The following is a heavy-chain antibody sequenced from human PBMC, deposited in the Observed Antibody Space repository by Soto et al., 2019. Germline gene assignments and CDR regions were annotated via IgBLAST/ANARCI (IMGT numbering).Heavy chain of an antibody. Sequence: QVLLQESGPGLVKSSETLSLTCAVSSDSISSTKWWSWVRQSPGKGLEWIGEIYPSGSTNYNPSLKSRVTISEDRSENQFSLKLTSVTAADTAVYYCARSWNDYLFYWGQGTLVTVSS. V-gene: IGHV4-4*02. CDR2: IYPSGST. J-gene: IGHJ4*02. CDR3: ARSWNDYLFY. D-gene: IGHD4-17*01. CDR1: SDSISSTKW.